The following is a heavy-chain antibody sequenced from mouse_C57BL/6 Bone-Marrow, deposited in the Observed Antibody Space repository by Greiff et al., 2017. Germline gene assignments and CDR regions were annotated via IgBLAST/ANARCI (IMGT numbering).Heavy chain of an antibody. Sequence: EPGGGLVQPNGSLKLSCAASGFSVNTYAMNWVRQAPGKGLEWVARIRSKSNNYATYYADSVKDRFTISRDDSESMLYLQMNNLKTEDTAMYYCVGAYYFDYWGKGTTLTVSS. J-gene: IGHJ2*01. CDR2: IRSKSNNYAT. V-gene: IGHV10-1*01. CDR1: GFSVNTYA. CDR3: VGAYYFDY.